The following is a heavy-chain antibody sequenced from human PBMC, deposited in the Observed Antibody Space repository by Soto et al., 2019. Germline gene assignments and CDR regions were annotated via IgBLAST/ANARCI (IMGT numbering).Heavy chain of an antibody. V-gene: IGHV3-30*18. CDR3: AKDGRAARRAEYVQH. CDR2: ISYDGSNK. CDR1: GFTFSSYG. Sequence: QVQLVESGGGVVQPGRSLRLSCAASGFTFSSYGMHWVRQAPGKGLEWVAVISYDGSNKYYADSVKGRFTISRDNSKNTLYLQMNSLRAEDTAVYYCAKDGRAARRAEYVQHWGQGTLVTVSS. J-gene: IGHJ1*01. D-gene: IGHD6-6*01.